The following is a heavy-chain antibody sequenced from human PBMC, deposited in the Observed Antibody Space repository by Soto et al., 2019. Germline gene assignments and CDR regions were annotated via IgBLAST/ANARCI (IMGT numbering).Heavy chain of an antibody. CDR2: IYYSGST. V-gene: IGHV4-39*01. Sequence: SETLSLTCTVSGGSFSSSSYYWGWIRQPPGKGLEWIGNIYYSGSTYYNPSLKSRVTISVDTSRHQFSLKLSSVTAADTALYYCARRFFGDPFDPWGQGTLVTVSS. CDR3: ARRFFGDPFDP. CDR1: GGSFSSSSYY. J-gene: IGHJ5*02. D-gene: IGHD3-3*01.